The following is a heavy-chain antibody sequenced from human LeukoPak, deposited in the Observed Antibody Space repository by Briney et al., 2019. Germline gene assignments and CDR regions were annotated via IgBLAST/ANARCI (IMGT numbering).Heavy chain of an antibody. CDR1: GYTFTSYG. Sequence: ASVKVCCKASGYTFTSYGISWVRQAPGQGLEWMGWICAYNGNTNYAQKLQGRVTMTTDTSTSTAYMELRSLRSDDTAVYYCARDRWEPKNWFDPWGQGTLVTVSS. J-gene: IGHJ5*02. D-gene: IGHD1-26*01. CDR3: ARDRWEPKNWFDP. V-gene: IGHV1-18*01. CDR2: ICAYNGNT.